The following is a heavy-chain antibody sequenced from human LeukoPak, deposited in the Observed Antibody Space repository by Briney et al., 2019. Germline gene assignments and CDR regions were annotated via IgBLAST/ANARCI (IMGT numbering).Heavy chain of an antibody. J-gene: IGHJ4*02. D-gene: IGHD6-19*01. V-gene: IGHV1-18*01. CDR2: ISAYNGNT. CDR1: GYTFTSYG. CDR3: ARGAYLAVAGSYYFDY. Sequence: ASVKVSCKASGYTFTSYGISWVRQAPGQGLEWMGWISAYNGNTNYAQKLQGRVTMTTDTSTSTAYMELSSLRSEDTAVYYCARGAYLAVAGSYYFDYWGQGTLVTVPS.